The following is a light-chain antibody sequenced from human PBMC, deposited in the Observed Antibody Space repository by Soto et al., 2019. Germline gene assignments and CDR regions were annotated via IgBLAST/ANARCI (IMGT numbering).Light chain of an antibody. CDR3: SSYAASTNYV. Sequence: QSVLTQPASVSGSPGQSITLSCTGTSNDVGTYNLVSWYQQHPGKAPKLIIFEGFKRPSGVSNRFSGSKSGNTASLTISGLQAEDEADYYCSSYAASTNYVFGNGTKVTV. CDR2: EGF. V-gene: IGLV2-23*01. J-gene: IGLJ1*01. CDR1: SNDVGTYNL.